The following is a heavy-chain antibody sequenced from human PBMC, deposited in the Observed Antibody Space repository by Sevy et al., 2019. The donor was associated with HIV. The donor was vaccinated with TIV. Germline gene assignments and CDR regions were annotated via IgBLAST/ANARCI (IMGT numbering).Heavy chain of an antibody. J-gene: IGHJ4*02. D-gene: IGHD2-21*02. CDR2: ISSSSNDT. CDR3: ARKMELLVPDY. CDR1: GFIFSNYN. V-gene: IGHV3-21*01. Sequence: GGSLRLSCAASGFIFSNYNMNWVRQAPGKGLEWVSSISSSSNDTYYADSVKGRFAISRDNSKNSLCLQMDSLRAEDTAVYYCARKMELLVPDYWGQGTLVTVSS.